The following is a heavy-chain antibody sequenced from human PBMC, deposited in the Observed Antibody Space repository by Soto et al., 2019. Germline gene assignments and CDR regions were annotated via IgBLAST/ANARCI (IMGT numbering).Heavy chain of an antibody. CDR2: IIPIFGTA. V-gene: IGHV1-69*13. CDR3: AKDPIGGAYLRPNWFDP. J-gene: IGHJ5*02. Sequence: GASVKVSCKASGGTFSSYAISWVRQAPGQGLEWMGGIIPIFGTANYAQKFQGRVTITADESTSTAYMELNSLRAEDTAVYYCAKDPIGGAYLRPNWFDPWGQGTLVTVSS. CDR1: GGTFSSYA. D-gene: IGHD3-16*01.